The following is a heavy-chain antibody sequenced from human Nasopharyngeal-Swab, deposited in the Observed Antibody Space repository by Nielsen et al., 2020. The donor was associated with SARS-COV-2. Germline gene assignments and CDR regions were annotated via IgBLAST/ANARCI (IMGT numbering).Heavy chain of an antibody. CDR2: IIPIFGTA. CDR1: GGTFSSYA. Sequence: SVKVSCKASGGTFSSYAISWVRQAPGQGLEWMGGIIPIFGTANYAQKFQGRVTITADESTSTAYMELSSLRSEDTAVYYCARTVGYCSGGSCYAGGYYMDVWGQGTTVTV. CDR3: ARTVGYCSGGSCYAGGYYMDV. V-gene: IGHV1-69*13. D-gene: IGHD2-15*01. J-gene: IGHJ6*03.